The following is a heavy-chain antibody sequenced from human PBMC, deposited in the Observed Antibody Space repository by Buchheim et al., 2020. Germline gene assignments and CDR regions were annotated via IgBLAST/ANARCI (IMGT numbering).Heavy chain of an antibody. CDR1: GGTFNDNV. V-gene: IGHV1-69*01. Sequence: QVQLVQSGAEVKKPGSSVKVSCKSSGGTFNDNVINWVRQAPGQGLQWMGGIIPMFGTTNYAQKFQGRVTLTADESTGTAQMELSSLRSEDTAVYYCANIVIGLVYYWGQGTL. CDR2: IIPMFGTT. D-gene: IGHD2/OR15-2a*01. CDR3: ANIVIGLVYY. J-gene: IGHJ4*02.